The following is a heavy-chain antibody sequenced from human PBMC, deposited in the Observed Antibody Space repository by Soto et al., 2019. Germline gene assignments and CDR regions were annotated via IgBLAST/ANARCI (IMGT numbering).Heavy chain of an antibody. D-gene: IGHD2-8*01. CDR2: ISGENAKR. CDR3: ARGCTKYFGLNAS. Sequence: QLVQSGAEVKRPGASVKVSCKASGYTFNTFGISWVRQAPGQGPEWMGCISGENAKRDYSRRHQGRITLTTDPSTATSITEPRRLTSDDTAVYYCARGCTKYFGLNASWGQGPLVTVS. J-gene: IGHJ5*02. CDR1: GYTFNTFG. V-gene: IGHV1-18*01.